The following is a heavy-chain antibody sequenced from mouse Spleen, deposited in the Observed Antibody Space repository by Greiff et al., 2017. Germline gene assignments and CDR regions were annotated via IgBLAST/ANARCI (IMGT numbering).Heavy chain of an antibody. V-gene: IGHV5-9-1*02. J-gene: IGHJ1*03. Sequence: EVQLVESGEGLVKPGGSLKLSCAASGFTFSSYAMSWVRQTPEKRLEWVAFISSGGDYIYYADTVKGRFTISRDNARNTLYLQMSSLKSEDTAMYYCTRGPYYSNYGYFDVWGTGTTVTVSS. CDR1: GFTFSSYA. D-gene: IGHD2-5*01. CDR3: TRGPYYSNYGYFDV. CDR2: ISSGGDYI.